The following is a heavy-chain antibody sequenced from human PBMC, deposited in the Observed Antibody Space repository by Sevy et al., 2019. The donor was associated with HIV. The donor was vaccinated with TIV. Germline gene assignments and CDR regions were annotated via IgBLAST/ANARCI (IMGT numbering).Heavy chain of an antibody. J-gene: IGHJ4*02. CDR1: GFSVNSNN. V-gene: IGHV3-66*01. Sequence: GGSLRLSCAASGFSVNSNNMTWVRQAPGKGLEGVSVIYSDETTYHADSVKDRFTISRVNSKNMLYLQMSSLRAEDTAIYYCARGKSGYGYALNYWGQGTLVTVSS. CDR3: ARGKSGYGYALNY. CDR2: IYSDETT. D-gene: IGHD5-18*01.